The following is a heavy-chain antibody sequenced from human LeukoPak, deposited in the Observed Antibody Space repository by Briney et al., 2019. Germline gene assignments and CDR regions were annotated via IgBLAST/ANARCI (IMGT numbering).Heavy chain of an antibody. J-gene: IGHJ4*02. CDR2: ISSSSSYI. Sequence: GGSLRLSCAASGFTFSSYSMNWVRQAPGKGLGWVSSISSSSSYIYYADSVKGRFTISRGNAKNSLYLQMNSLRAEDTAVYYCARVSDGCLDYWGQGTLVTVSS. CDR3: ARVSDGCLDY. D-gene: IGHD5-24*01. V-gene: IGHV3-21*01. CDR1: GFTFSSYS.